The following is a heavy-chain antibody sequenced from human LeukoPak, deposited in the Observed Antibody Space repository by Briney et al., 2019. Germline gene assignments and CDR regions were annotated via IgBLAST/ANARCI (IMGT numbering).Heavy chain of an antibody. CDR3: PKVPIITRFGGVFDSPYYYIDV. Sequence: PGGSLRLSCAASGFTFSSYGMSWVRQAPGKGLEWVSAISGSGGSTYYADSVKGRFTISRDNSKNTLYLQMNSLRDDDTAVSYWPKVPIITRFGGVFDSPYYYIDVWGKGTTVTISS. CDR1: GFTFSSYG. J-gene: IGHJ6*03. V-gene: IGHV3-23*01. CDR2: ISGSGGST. D-gene: IGHD3-16*02.